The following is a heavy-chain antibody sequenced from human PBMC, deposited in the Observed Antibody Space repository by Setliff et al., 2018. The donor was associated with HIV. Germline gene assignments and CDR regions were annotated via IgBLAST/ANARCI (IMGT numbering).Heavy chain of an antibody. D-gene: IGHD6-13*01. J-gene: IGHJ5*02. CDR2: IKSKTDGGTT. CDR1: GFTFKNAW. Sequence: PGGSLRLSCAASGFTFKNAWMNWVRQAPGKGLEWIGRIKSKTDGGTTDYAAPVKGRFTISRDDSKSTLYLQLTTLRTEDTAMYYCTSRPPNSSSRRFDPWGQGTLVTVSS. CDR3: TSRPPNSSSRRFDP. V-gene: IGHV3-15*01.